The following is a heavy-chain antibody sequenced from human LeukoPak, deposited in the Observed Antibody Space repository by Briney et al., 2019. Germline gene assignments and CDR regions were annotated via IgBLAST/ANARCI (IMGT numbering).Heavy chain of an antibody. Sequence: SETLSLTCTVSGGSISSGSYYWSWIRQPAGKGLEWIGHIYISGSTNYNPSLKSRVTISVDTSKNQFSLKLSSVTAADTAVYYCAKDQGGASDYWGQGTLVTVSS. CDR2: IYISGST. CDR3: AKDQGGASDY. CDR1: GGSISSGSYY. V-gene: IGHV4-61*09. D-gene: IGHD2-21*01. J-gene: IGHJ4*02.